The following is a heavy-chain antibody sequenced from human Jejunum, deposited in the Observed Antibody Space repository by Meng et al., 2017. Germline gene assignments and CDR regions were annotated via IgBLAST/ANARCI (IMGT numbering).Heavy chain of an antibody. Sequence: GESLKIPCVASGISFSTSGMHWVRQAPGKGLEWVAMIWSDGSKKYYADAVNGRFTVSRDNSRNTVYLRMDSLRADDTAVFYCARDRGVRDLDHWGQGTLVTVSS. CDR3: ARDRGVRDLDH. D-gene: IGHD3-10*01. J-gene: IGHJ4*02. CDR2: IWSDGSKK. V-gene: IGHV3-33*01. CDR1: GISFSTSG.